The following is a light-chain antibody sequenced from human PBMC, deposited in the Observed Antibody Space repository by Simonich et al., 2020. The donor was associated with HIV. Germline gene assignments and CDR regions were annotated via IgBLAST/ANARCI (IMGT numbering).Light chain of an antibody. J-gene: IGKJ2*01. CDR3: QQSYSTPYT. CDR2: AAS. V-gene: IGKV1-39*01. Sequence: DIQMTQSPSSLSASVGDRVTISCRASQSISSYLNWYQQKVGKAPKVLIYAASSLQSGVPSRFSGSGSGTDFTHTISSLQPEDFATYYCQQSYSTPYTFGQGTKLEIK. CDR1: QSISSY.